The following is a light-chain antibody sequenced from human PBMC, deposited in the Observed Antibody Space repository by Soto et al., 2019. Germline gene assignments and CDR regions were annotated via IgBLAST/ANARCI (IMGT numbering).Light chain of an antibody. CDR3: CSFTSAGTWV. V-gene: IGLV2-23*01. J-gene: IGLJ3*02. CDR1: SSDVGSHPL. CDR2: EDT. Sequence: QSALTQPASVSGSPGQSITISCAGTSSDVGSHPLVSWYQQHPGAAPKLMISEDTKRPSGVSIRFSGSKSGNLASLTISGLHAEDEADYYCCSFTSAGTWVFGGGTKLTVL.